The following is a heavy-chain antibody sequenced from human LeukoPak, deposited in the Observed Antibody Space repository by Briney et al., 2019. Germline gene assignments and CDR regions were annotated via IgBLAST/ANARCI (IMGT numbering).Heavy chain of an antibody. J-gene: IGHJ4*02. Sequence: GGSLRLSCAGSGFTFSGYAMSWVRQAPGKGLEWVSVISGSSDTTYYADSVKGRFIISRDNSKNTLYLQMNSLRAEDTAVHYCAKRIGGVNSFDHWGQGTLVTVSS. D-gene: IGHD3-16*01. CDR3: AKRIGGVNSFDH. CDR2: ISGSSDTT. CDR1: GFTFSGYA. V-gene: IGHV3-23*01.